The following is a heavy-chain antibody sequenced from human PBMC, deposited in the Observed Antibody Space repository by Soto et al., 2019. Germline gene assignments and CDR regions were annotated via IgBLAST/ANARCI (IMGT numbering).Heavy chain of an antibody. D-gene: IGHD2-15*01. V-gene: IGHV3-30-3*01. CDR3: ARGGEKGVVGGMDV. J-gene: IGHJ6*02. CDR2: ISYDGSNK. Sequence: QVQLVESGGGVVQPGRSLRLSCAASGFTFSSYAMHWVRQAPGKGLEWVAVISYDGSNKYYADSVKGRFTISRDNSKNTLYRQRHGLRAGDTAVYYCARGGEKGVVGGMDVWGQGTTVTVSS. CDR1: GFTFSSYA.